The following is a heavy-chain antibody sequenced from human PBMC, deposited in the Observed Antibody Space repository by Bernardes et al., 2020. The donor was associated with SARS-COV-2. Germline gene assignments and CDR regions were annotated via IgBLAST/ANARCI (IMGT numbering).Heavy chain of an antibody. J-gene: IGHJ1*01. CDR3: ARPTEIYDILTGSYAEYFQH. CDR1: GGTFSSYT. Sequence: SVKVSCKASGGTFSSYTIIWVRQAPGQGLEWMGRIIPILGIANYAQKFQGRVTITTDKSTSTAYMELSSLRSEDTAVYYCARPTEIYDILTGSYAEYFQHWGLGTLVTVSS. CDR2: IIPILGIA. V-gene: IGHV1-69*02. D-gene: IGHD3-9*01.